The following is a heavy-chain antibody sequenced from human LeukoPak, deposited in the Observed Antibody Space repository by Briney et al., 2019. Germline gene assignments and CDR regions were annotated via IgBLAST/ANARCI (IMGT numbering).Heavy chain of an antibody. J-gene: IGHJ6*03. CDR2: ISGSSTYI. CDR3: ATYNWNYDYYYMDV. CDR1: GFTFSSYS. V-gene: IGHV3-21*01. D-gene: IGHD1-20*01. Sequence: GGSLRLSCAASGFTFSSYSMNWVRQAPGKGLEWVSSISGSSTYIYYADSLKGRFTISRDNAKNSLYLRMNSLRAEDTAVYYCATYNWNYDYYYMDVWGKGTTVTVSS.